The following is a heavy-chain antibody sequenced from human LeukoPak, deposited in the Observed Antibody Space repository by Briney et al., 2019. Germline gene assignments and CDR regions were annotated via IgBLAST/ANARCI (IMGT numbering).Heavy chain of an antibody. CDR3: AREAWSRGNSYYGIDV. CDR2: TYYRSKWYH. D-gene: IGHD2-8*02. J-gene: IGHJ6*02. Sequence: SQTLSLTCAISGDSVSSKSAAWNWIRQSPSRGLEWLGRTYYRSKWYHDYAVSVKSRITINPDTSKNQFSLQLNSVTPEDTAVYYCAREAWSRGNSYYGIDVWGQGTTVTVSS. CDR1: GDSVSSKSAA. V-gene: IGHV6-1*01.